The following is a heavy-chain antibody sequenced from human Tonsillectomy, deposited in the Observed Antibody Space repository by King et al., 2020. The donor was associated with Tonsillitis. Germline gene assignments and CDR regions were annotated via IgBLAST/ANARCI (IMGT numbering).Heavy chain of an antibody. J-gene: IGHJ3*02. CDR2: IYYSGST. Sequence: QLQESGPGLVRPSETLSLTCTVSGGSISPYYWSWIRQSPGKGLEWIWFIYYSGSTTYNPSLKRRVTVSVDTARNQFSLQLRAVTAADTAVYYCARGVYCGADCYSDGFDIWGQGTMVTVSS. V-gene: IGHV4-59*01. CDR3: ARGVYCGADCYSDGFDI. D-gene: IGHD2-21*02. CDR1: GGSISPYY.